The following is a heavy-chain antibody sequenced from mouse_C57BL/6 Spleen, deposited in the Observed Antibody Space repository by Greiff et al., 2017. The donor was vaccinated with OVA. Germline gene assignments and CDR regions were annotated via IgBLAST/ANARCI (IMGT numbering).Heavy chain of an antibody. D-gene: IGHD1-1*01. CDR3: AIVDYGGGWRFAY. J-gene: IGHJ3*01. CDR2: ISYDGSN. CDR1: GYSITSGYY. Sequence: EVKLQESGPGLVKPSQSLSLTCSVTGYSITSGYYWNWIRQFPGNKLEWMGYISYDGSNNYNPSLKNRISITRDTSTNQFFLKLNSVTTEDTATCCFAIVDYGGGWRFAYWGQGNLVTVSA. V-gene: IGHV3-6*01.